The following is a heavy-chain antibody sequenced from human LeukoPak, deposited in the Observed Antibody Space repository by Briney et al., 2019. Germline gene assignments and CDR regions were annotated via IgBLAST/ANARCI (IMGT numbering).Heavy chain of an antibody. Sequence: SETLSLTCTVSGGSITSHYWSWLRQSPGKGLEWIGYFYDSGKKGYNPSFKSRVTMSVDTSKNQFSLRLTSITAADTAVYYCAREPAERIGFDYWGQGTLVTVSS. V-gene: IGHV4-59*11. CDR2: FYDSGKK. D-gene: IGHD1-14*01. J-gene: IGHJ4*02. CDR3: AREPAERIGFDY. CDR1: GGSITSHY.